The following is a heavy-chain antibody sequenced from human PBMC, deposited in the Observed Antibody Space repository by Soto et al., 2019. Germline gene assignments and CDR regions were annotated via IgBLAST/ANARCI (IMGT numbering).Heavy chain of an antibody. CDR1: GFTLSRYG. D-gene: IGHD1-26*01. J-gene: IGHJ4*02. V-gene: IGHV3-30*18. CDR2: ISYDGSNK. Sequence: PCGSLRLSFEASGFTLSRYGMHWVLQAPGKGLEWVAVISYDGSNKYYSDSLKGRFTISRDNSKNTLYLQMNSLRAEDTAVYYCAKDLVGATSHWGQGTLVTVSS. CDR3: AKDLVGATSH.